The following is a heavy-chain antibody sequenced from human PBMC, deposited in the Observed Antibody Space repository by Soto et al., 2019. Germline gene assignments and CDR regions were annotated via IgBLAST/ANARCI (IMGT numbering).Heavy chain of an antibody. V-gene: IGHV3-30*03. Sequence: PGGSLRLSCAASGFTFSNSGMHWVRQAPGKGLEWVAVISFDGSTKYYADSVKGRFSISRDNSKNTLYLEMNSLRADDAAVYYCNDQIGWGGWGQGTLFTVSS. CDR1: GFTFSNSG. CDR2: ISFDGSTK. D-gene: IGHD1-26*01. CDR3: NDQIGWGG. J-gene: IGHJ4*02.